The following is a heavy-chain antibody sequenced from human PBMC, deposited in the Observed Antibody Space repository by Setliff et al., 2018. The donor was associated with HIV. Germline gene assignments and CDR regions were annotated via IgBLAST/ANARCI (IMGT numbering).Heavy chain of an antibody. CDR3: ARLYYDSTGMLGYYFDY. V-gene: IGHV4-34*01. D-gene: IGHD3-22*01. CDR2: INHSGST. Sequence: PSETLSLTCAVYGGSFSGYYWSWIRQPPGKGLEWIGEINHSGSTNCNPSLKSRLTISVETYKNQFSLKPNSVTAADTAVYYCARLYYDSTGMLGYYFDYWGQGTLVTVSS. CDR1: GGSFSGYY. J-gene: IGHJ4*02.